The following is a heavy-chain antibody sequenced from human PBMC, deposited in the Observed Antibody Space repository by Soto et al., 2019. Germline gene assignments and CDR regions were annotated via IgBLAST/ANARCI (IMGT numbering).Heavy chain of an antibody. Sequence: GASVKVSCKASGGTFSSYAISWVRQAPGQGLEWMGGIIPIFGTANYAQKFQGRVTITADESTSTAYMELSSLRSEDTAVYYCARAPHPHYYDSSGYLPAFDYWGQGTLVTVSS. V-gene: IGHV1-69*13. CDR2: IIPIFGTA. D-gene: IGHD3-22*01. CDR1: GGTFSSYA. J-gene: IGHJ4*02. CDR3: ARAPHPHYYDSSGYLPAFDY.